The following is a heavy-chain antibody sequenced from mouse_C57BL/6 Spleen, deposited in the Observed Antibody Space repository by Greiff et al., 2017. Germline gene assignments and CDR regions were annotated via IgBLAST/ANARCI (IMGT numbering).Heavy chain of an antibody. CDR1: GYTFTSYW. CDR3: ARPNYGSSWFAY. J-gene: IGHJ3*01. D-gene: IGHD1-1*01. Sequence: VKLQQPGTELVKPGASVKLSCKASGYTFTSYWMHWVKQRPGQGLEWIGNINPSNGGTNYNEKFKSKATLTVDKSSSTAYMQLSSLTSEDSAVYYCARPNYGSSWFAYWGQGTLVTVSA. CDR2: INPSNGGT. V-gene: IGHV1-53*01.